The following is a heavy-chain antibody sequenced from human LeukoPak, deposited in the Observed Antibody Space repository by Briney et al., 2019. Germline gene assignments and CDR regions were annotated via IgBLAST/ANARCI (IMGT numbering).Heavy chain of an antibody. CDR2: IRYDGSNK. D-gene: IGHD1-14*01. CDR1: GFTFSSYG. J-gene: IGHJ4*02. V-gene: IGHV3-30*02. CDR3: ANTXISRHHYYXDY. Sequence: GGSLRLSCAASGFTFSSYGMHWVRQAPGKGLEWVAFIRYDGSNKYYADSVKGRFTISRDNSKNTLYLQMNSLRAEDTAVYYCANTXISRHHYYXDYWGQGXLVTV.